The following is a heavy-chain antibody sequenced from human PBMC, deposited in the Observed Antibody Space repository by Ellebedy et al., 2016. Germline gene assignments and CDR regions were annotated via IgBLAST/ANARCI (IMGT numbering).Heavy chain of an antibody. J-gene: IGHJ3*02. CDR1: GFTFSNAW. D-gene: IGHD3-10*01. V-gene: IGHV3-15*07. CDR3: TTDPYYAGFLITDVQADAFDI. CDR2: IKSKTDGGTT. Sequence: GESLKISXAASGFTFSNAWMNWVRQAPGKGLEWVGRIKSKTDGGTTDYAAPVKGRFTISRDDSKNTLCLQMNSLKTEDTAVYYCTTDPYYAGFLITDVQADAFDIWGQGTMVTVSS.